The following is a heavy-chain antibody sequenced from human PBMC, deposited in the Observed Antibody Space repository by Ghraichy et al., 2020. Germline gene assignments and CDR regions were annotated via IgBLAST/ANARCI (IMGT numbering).Heavy chain of an antibody. CDR1: GGSISSSSYF. CDR2: IYYSGST. D-gene: IGHD3-22*01. CDR3: ARVNYYDSSGYYYPTLSVDY. Sequence: SQTLSLTCTVSGGSISSSSYFRGGIRPPPGKGLEGIGSIYYSGSTYYNPSLKSLVTISVDTSKNQFSLKLSSVTAADTAVYYCARVNYYDSSGYYYPTLSVDYWGQGTLVTVSS. V-gene: IGHV4-39*01. J-gene: IGHJ4*02.